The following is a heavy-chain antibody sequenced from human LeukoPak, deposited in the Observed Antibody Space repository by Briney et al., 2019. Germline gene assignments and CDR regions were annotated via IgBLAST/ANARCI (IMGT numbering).Heavy chain of an antibody. D-gene: IGHD2-15*01. CDR3: ARDRGGYWYFAL. J-gene: IGHJ2*01. Sequence: ASVKVSCKATGSTFRNYGVNWVRQAPGQGLEWVGWISGYNGDTHYAQKLQDRVTLTIDTSTDTAYMELRSLRSDDTAVYYCARDRGGYWYFALWGRGSLVTVSS. V-gene: IGHV1-18*01. CDR2: ISGYNGDT. CDR1: GSTFRNYG.